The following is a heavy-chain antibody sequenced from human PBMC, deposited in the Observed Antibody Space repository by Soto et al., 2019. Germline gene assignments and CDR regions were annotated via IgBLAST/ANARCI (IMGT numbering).Heavy chain of an antibody. D-gene: IGHD1-26*01. J-gene: IGHJ6*02. CDR3: ASTGWEEKYYYYGMDV. CDR2: IYYSGST. Sequence: SEPLSLTCTVPGGSISSYYWSWIRQPPGKGLEWIGYIYYSGSTNYNPSLKSRVTISVDTSKNQFSLKLSSVTAADTAVYYCASTGWEEKYYYYGMDVWGQGTTVTVSS. V-gene: IGHV4-59*01. CDR1: GGSISSYY.